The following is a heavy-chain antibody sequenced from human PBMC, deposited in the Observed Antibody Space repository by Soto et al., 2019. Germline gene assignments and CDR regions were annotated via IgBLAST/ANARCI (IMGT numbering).Heavy chain of an antibody. CDR2: IYYSGST. CDR1: GGSISSGGYY. CDR3: ARSKVVAYYYGMDV. D-gene: IGHD2-15*01. V-gene: IGHV4-31*03. J-gene: IGHJ6*02. Sequence: SETLSLTCTVSGGSISSGGYYWSWIRQHPGKGLEWIGYIYYSGSTYYNPSLKSRVTISVDTSKNQFSLKLSSVTAADTAVYYCARSKVVAYYYGMDVWGQGTTVTVSS.